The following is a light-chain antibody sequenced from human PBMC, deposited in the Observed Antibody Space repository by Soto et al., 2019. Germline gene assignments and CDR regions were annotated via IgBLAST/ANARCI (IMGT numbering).Light chain of an antibody. CDR2: EDS. V-gene: IGKV1-5*01. CDR3: QQYNNLTPT. CDR1: ESIRPW. J-gene: IGKJ1*01. Sequence: DIQITQYPTTLCASIGDRVTITCLASESIRPWVAWYQTKPGTAPKFRSEEDSTLESGVQSNGSGSGSGTEFTLTSSSLQSEDFAIYYCQQYNNLTPTFGQGTKVDIK.